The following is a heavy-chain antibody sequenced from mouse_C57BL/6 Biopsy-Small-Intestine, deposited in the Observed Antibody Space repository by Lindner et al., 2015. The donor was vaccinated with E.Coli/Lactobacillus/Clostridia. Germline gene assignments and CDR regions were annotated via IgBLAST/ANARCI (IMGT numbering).Heavy chain of an antibody. CDR2: INPNYGTT. CDR3: ARSGWEGWYFDV. CDR1: GYSFTDYN. J-gene: IGHJ1*03. Sequence: LQESGPELVKPGASVKISCKASGYSFTDYNMNWVKQSNGKSLEWIGLINPNYGTTSYNQNFKGKATLTADQSSSTAYMQLNSLTFEDSAVYYCARSGWEGWYFDVWGTGTTVTVSS. V-gene: IGHV1-39*01. D-gene: IGHD2-3*01.